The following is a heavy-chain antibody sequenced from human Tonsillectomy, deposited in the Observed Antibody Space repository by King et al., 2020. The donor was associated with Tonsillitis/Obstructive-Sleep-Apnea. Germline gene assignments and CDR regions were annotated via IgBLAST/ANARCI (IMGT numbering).Heavy chain of an antibody. CDR3: ASLDIVVVPAAIRDAFDI. D-gene: IGHD2-2*03. Sequence: QLVQSGAEVKKPGESLKISCKGSGYSFTSYWIGWVRQMPGKGLEWMGIIYPGDSDTRYSPSFQGQVTISADKSISTAYLQWSSLKASDTAMYYCASLDIVVVPAAIRDAFDIWGQGTMVTVSS. J-gene: IGHJ3*02. V-gene: IGHV5-51*03. CDR1: GYSFTSYW. CDR2: IYPGDSDT.